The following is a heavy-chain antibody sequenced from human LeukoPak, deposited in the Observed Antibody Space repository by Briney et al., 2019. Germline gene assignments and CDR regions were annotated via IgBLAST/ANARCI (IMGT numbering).Heavy chain of an antibody. J-gene: IGHJ4*02. D-gene: IGHD6-6*01. V-gene: IGHV3-43*01. CDR2: ISWDGGST. CDR1: GFTFDDYT. Sequence: GGSLRLSCAASGFTFDDYTMHWVRQAPGKGLEWVSLISWDGGSTYYADSVKGRFTISRDNSKNSLYLQMNSLRTEDTALYYCAKGDPMGSSPRRTEAPIRGWTDYWGQGTLVTVSS. CDR3: AKGDPMGSSPRRTEAPIRGWTDY.